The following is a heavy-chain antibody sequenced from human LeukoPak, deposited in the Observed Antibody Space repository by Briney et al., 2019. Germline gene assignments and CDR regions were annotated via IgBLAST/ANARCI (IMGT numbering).Heavy chain of an antibody. D-gene: IGHD5-12*01. CDR1: GFTFSTYV. CDR3: ARELMHTGGYRTSDS. V-gene: IGHV3-23*01. J-gene: IGHJ4*02. CDR2: ISGSGGST. Sequence: GGSLRLSCAASGFTFSTYVMSWVRQAPGQGLEWVSAISGSGGSTYYANSVKGRFTISRDNSKNTLYLQMRSLRAEDTAVYYCARELMHTGGYRTSDSWGQGTLVTVSS.